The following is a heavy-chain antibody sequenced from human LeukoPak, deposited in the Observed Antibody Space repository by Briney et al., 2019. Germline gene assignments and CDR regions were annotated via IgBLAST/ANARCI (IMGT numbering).Heavy chain of an antibody. V-gene: IGHV3-7*01. Sequence: GGSLRLSCAASGLTFSSYWMSWVRQAPGKGLEWVANIKQDGSEKYYVDSVKGRFTISRDNAKNSLYLQMNSLRAEDTAVYYCARDPGSGYMDVWGKGTTVTVSS. CDR1: GLTFSSYW. J-gene: IGHJ6*03. CDR2: IKQDGSEK. D-gene: IGHD3-10*01. CDR3: ARDPGSGYMDV.